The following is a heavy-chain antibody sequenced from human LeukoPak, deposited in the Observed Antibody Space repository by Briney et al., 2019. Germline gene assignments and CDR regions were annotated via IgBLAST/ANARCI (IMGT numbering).Heavy chain of an antibody. V-gene: IGHV4-30-2*01. J-gene: IGHJ4*02. CDR2: IYHSGST. Sequence: PSETLSLTCTVSGGSISSGGYYWRWIRQPPGKGLEWIGYIYHSGSTYYNPSLKSRVSISVDRSKNQFSLKLSSVTAADTAVYYCARGLDAGSSSPDYWGQGTLVTVSS. CDR3: ARGLDAGSSSPDY. CDR1: GGSISSGGYY. D-gene: IGHD6-6*01.